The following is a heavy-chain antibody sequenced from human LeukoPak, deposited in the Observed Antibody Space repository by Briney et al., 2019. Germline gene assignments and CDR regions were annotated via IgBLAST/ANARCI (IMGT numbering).Heavy chain of an antibody. CDR1: GYSFTTYW. Sequence: GESLKIYCQASGYSFTTYWIGWVRQMPGKGLEWMGIIYSGDSDTRYSPSFQGQVTISADKSTSTAYLQWSRLKASDTAMYYCARQHGSGSYYSRAIDYWGQGTLVSVSS. D-gene: IGHD3-10*01. CDR2: IYSGDSDT. CDR3: ARQHGSGSYYSRAIDY. V-gene: IGHV5-51*01. J-gene: IGHJ4*02.